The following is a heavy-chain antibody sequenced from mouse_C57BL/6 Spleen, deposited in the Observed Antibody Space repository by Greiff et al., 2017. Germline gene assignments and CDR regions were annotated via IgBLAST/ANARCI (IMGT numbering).Heavy chain of an antibody. CDR1: GYTFTSYW. CDR2: IPPNSGST. V-gene: IGHV1-64*01. CDR3: AIYYDYDDFAGFAY. D-gene: IGHD2-4*01. Sequence: VQLQQPGAELVKPGASVKLSCKASGYTFTSYWMHWVKQRPGQGLEWIGMIPPNSGSTNYNEKFKSKATLTVDKSSSTAYMQLSSLTSEDSAVYYCAIYYDYDDFAGFAYWDQGTLVTVSA. J-gene: IGHJ3*01.